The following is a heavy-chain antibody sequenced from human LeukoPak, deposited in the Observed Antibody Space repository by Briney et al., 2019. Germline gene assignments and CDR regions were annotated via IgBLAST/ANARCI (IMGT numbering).Heavy chain of an antibody. CDR1: GFTFSSYT. V-gene: IGHV3-48*04. D-gene: IGHD1-14*01. J-gene: IGHJ4*02. CDR3: ARGVPEDPLDY. CDR2: ISTSSSTM. Sequence: GGSLRLSCAASGFTFSSYTMNWVRQAPGKGLEWVSYISTSSSTMCYADSVKGRFTISRDNAKNSLYLQINSLRAEDTALYYCARGVPEDPLDYWGQGTLVTVSS.